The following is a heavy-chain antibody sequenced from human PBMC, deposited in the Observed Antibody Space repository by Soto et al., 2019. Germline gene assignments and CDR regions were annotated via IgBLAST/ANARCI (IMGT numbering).Heavy chain of an antibody. J-gene: IGHJ4*02. CDR2: ISGSGGNT. D-gene: IGHD6-6*01. V-gene: IGHV3-23*01. CDR3: AKSITARPFDY. Sequence: GGSLRLSCAASGFTFSSYAMSWVRQAPGKGLEWVSAISGSGGNTYYADSVKGRFTISRDNSKNTLYLQMNSLGAEDTAVYYCAKSITARPFDYWGQGALVTVSS. CDR1: GFTFSSYA.